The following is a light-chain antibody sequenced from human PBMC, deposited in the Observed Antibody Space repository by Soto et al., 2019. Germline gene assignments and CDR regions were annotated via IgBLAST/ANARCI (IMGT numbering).Light chain of an antibody. CDR1: QTISSW. CDR2: KAS. J-gene: IGKJ1*01. V-gene: IGKV1-5*03. CDR3: QHYNSYSEA. Sequence: DIQMTQSPSTLSGSVGDRVTITCRASQTISSWLAWYQQKPGKAPKLLIYKASTLKSGVPSRFSGSGSGTEFTITISSLKQDDGATYYCQHYNSYSEAFGQGTKVDIK.